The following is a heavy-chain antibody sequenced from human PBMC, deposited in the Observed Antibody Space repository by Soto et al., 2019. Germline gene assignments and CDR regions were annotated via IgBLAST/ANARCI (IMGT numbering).Heavy chain of an antibody. CDR1: GFTFSSYW. V-gene: IGHV3-48*04. J-gene: IGHJ6*02. CDR3: ARGGYYGMDV. Sequence: VGSLRLSCAASGFTFSSYWMNWVRQAPGKGLEWVSYISSSGSTIYYADSVKGRFTISRDNAKNSLYLQMNSLRAEDTAVYYCARGGYYGMDVWGQGTTVTVSS. D-gene: IGHD3-16*01. CDR2: ISSSGSTI.